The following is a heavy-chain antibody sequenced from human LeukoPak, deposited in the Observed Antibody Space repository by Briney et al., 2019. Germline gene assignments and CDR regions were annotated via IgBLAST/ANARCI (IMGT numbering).Heavy chain of an antibody. CDR1: GGSFSGYY. CDR2: INHSGST. CDR3: AREPLYYDFWSGLNAGDAFDI. V-gene: IGHV4-34*01. D-gene: IGHD3-3*01. Sequence: SETLSLTCAVYGGSFSGYYWSWIRQPPGKGLEWIGEINHSGSTNYNPSLKSRVTISVDTSKNQFSLKLSSVTAADTAVYYCAREPLYYDFWSGLNAGDAFDIWGQGTMVTVSS. J-gene: IGHJ3*02.